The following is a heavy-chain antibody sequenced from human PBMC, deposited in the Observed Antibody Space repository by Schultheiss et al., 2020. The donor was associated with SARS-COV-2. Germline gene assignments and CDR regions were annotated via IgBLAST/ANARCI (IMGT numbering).Heavy chain of an antibody. J-gene: IGHJ5*02. D-gene: IGHD2-21*02. CDR1: GGSFSGYY. V-gene: IGHV4-34*09. CDR3: AREPYCGGDCYSGWFDP. CDR2: INYSGST. Sequence: SQTLSLTCAVYGGSFSGYYWSWIRQPPGKGLEWIGYINYSGSTYYNPSLKSRVTISVDTSKNQFSLKLSSVTAADTAVYYCAREPYCGGDCYSGWFDPWGQGTLVTVSS.